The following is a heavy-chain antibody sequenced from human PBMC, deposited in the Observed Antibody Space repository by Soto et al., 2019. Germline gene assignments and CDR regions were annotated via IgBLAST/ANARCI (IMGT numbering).Heavy chain of an antibody. D-gene: IGHD5-12*01. CDR2: LYYSGST. CDR1: GGSLSSVGYY. CDR3: ASTSRGYSGLDY. Sequence: QVQLQESGPGLVKPSQTLSLTCTVSGGSLSSVGYYWSWIRQHPGKGLEWLGYLYYSGSTYYNPSLEGRVTMSVGTSKHLSSLKLSAVTSADTAGYYCASTSRGYSGLDYWGQGTLVTVSA. J-gene: IGHJ4*02. V-gene: IGHV4-31*03.